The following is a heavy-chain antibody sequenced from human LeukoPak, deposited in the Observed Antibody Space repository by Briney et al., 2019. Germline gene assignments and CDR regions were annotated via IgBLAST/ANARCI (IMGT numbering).Heavy chain of an antibody. CDR1: GFTFSVYS. D-gene: IGHD3-10*01. CDR2: MWYDESKE. CDR3: ARDPYYGSGKYYHGMDL. J-gene: IGHJ6*02. V-gene: IGHV3-33*08. Sequence: GGSLRLSCAASGFTFSVYSMNWVRQAPGKGLEWVAVMWYDESKEYSGDFVKGRFTISRDKSKNTLYLQMNSLKVEDTAVYYCARDPYYGSGKYYHGMDLWGQGTTVTVSS.